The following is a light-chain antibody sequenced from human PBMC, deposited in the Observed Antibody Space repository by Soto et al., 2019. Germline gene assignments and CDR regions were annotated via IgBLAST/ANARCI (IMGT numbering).Light chain of an antibody. CDR1: SSNIGSNT. V-gene: IGLV1-44*01. Sequence: QAVVTQPPSASGTPGQRVTISCSGGSSNIGSNTVNWYQQLPGTAPKVLIYSNYQRPSGVPDRFSGSKSGSSASLAISGLQAEDEADYFCATWDDSLNGWVFGGGTQLTVL. CDR3: ATWDDSLNGWV. CDR2: SNY. J-gene: IGLJ3*02.